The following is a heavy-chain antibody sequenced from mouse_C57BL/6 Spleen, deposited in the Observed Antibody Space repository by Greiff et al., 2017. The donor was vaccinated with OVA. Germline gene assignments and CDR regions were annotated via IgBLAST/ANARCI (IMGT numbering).Heavy chain of an antibody. CDR1: GYTFTSYW. CDR2: INPSSGYT. J-gene: IGHJ1*03. V-gene: IGHV1-7*01. Sequence: VLLVESGAELAKPGASVKLSCKASGYTFTSYWMHWVKQRPGQGLEWIGNINPSSGYTKYNQKFKDKATVTADKSSSTAYMQLSSLTYEDSAFYYCTRGRYFDVWGTGTTLTVSS. CDR3: TRGRYFDV.